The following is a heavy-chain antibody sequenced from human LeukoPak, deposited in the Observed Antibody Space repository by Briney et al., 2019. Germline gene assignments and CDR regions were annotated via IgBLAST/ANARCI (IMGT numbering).Heavy chain of an antibody. CDR2: IYTSGST. J-gene: IGHJ4*02. D-gene: IGHD3-22*01. Sequence: NSSETLSLTCTVSGGSISSGSYYWSWIRQPAGKGLEWIGRIYTSGSTNYNPSLKSRVTISVDASKNQFSLKLSSVTAADTAVYYCARDRPSYYYDSSGYYLDYWGQGTLVTVSS. V-gene: IGHV4-61*02. CDR1: GGSISSGSYY. CDR3: ARDRPSYYYDSSGYYLDY.